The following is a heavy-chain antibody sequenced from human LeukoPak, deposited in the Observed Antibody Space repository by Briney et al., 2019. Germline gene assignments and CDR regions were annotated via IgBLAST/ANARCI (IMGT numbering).Heavy chain of an antibody. V-gene: IGHV3-21*01. J-gene: IGHJ4*02. CDR1: GFTFSSYS. CDR3: ARDLSGDLYCFDY. Sequence: GGSLRLSCAASGFTFSSYSMNWVRQAPGKGLEWVSSISSSSSYIYYADSVKGRFTISRDNAKNSLYLQMNSLRAEDTAVYYCARDLSGDLYCFDYWGQGTLVTVSS. D-gene: IGHD3-10*01. CDR2: ISSSSSYI.